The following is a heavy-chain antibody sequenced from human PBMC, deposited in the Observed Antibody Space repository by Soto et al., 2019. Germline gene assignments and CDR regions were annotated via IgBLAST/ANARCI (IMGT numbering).Heavy chain of an antibody. J-gene: IGHJ3*02. CDR1: GGSISSGDYY. CDR2: IYYSGST. D-gene: IGHD2-2*01. Sequence: SETLSLTCTVSGGSISSGDYYWSWIRQPPGKCLEWIGYIYYSGSTYYNPSLKSRVTISVDTSKNQFSLKLSSVTAADTAVYYCARGSTGGRDAFDIWGQGTMVTVSS. CDR3: ARGSTGGRDAFDI. V-gene: IGHV4-30-4*01.